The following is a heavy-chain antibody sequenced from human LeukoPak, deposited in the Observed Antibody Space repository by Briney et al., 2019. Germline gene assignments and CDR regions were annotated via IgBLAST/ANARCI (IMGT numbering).Heavy chain of an antibody. CDR3: ARHLHGFGEFLWFDP. CDR2: INHSGST. CDR1: GGSFSGYY. D-gene: IGHD3-10*01. J-gene: IGHJ5*02. V-gene: IGHV4-34*01. Sequence: PSETLSLTCAVYGGSFSGYYWSWIRQPPGKGLEWIGEINHSGSTNYNPSLKSRVTISVDTSKNQFSLKLSSVTAADTAVYYCARHLHGFGEFLWFDPWGQGTLVTVSS.